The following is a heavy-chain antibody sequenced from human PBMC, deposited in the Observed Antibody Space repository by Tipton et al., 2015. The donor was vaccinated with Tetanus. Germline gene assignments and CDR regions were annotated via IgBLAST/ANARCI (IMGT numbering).Heavy chain of an antibody. J-gene: IGHJ5*02. CDR3: ARDLEEWELSNEDWFDP. V-gene: IGHV3-21*01. Sequence: VQLVQSGGGLVKPGGSLRLSCAASGFTLGTYFMNWVRQAPGKGLEWVSSISSGSSYIYYADSVKGRFTISRDNAKNSLYLQMNSLRAEDTAIYYCARDLEEWELSNEDWFDPWGQGTLVTVSS. CDR2: ISSGSSYI. CDR1: GFTLGTYF. D-gene: IGHD1-26*01.